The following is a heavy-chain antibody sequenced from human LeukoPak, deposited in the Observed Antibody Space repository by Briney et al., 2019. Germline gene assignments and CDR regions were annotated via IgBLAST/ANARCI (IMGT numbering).Heavy chain of an antibody. CDR3: ARDERILWFGELLGDGWFDP. CDR1: GYTFTSYG. J-gene: IGHJ5*02. V-gene: IGHV1-18*01. CDR2: ISAYNGNT. D-gene: IGHD3-10*01. Sequence: ASVKVSCKASGYTFTSYGISWVRQAPGQGLEWMGWISAYNGNTNYAQKLQGRVTMTTDTSISTAYMELSRLRSDDTAVYYCARDERILWFGELLGDGWFDPWGQGTLVTVSS.